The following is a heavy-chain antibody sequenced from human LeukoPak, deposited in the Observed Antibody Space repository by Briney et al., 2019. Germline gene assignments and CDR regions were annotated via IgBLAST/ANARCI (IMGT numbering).Heavy chain of an antibody. CDR1: GFTFSGFW. D-gene: IGHD6-6*01. CDR3: ARSSYSSSSSV. V-gene: IGHV3-7*03. Sequence: GGSLRLSCAVSGFTFSGFWMSWSRQAPGKGLEWVASINSDGSEGYYADVVKGRFTISRDNAKNSLYLQIISLRAEDTAVYYCARSSYSSSSSVWGQGTMVTVSS. CDR2: INSDGSEG. J-gene: IGHJ3*01.